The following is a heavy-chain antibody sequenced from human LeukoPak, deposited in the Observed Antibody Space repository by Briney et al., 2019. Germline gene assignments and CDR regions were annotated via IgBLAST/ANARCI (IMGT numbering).Heavy chain of an antibody. CDR2: IYYSGNV. CDR1: GGSIRSGDYY. Sequence: SETLSLTCTVSGGSIRSGDYYWSWIRQAPGKGLEWIGNIYYSGNVYYNPSLRRRVTISIETSKNQFSLEVNSVTAADTAVYYCARRLGGNDHEWEYSGQGTLVTVFS. CDR3: ARRLGGNDHEWEY. J-gene: IGHJ4*02. V-gene: IGHV4-30-4*01. D-gene: IGHD5-12*01.